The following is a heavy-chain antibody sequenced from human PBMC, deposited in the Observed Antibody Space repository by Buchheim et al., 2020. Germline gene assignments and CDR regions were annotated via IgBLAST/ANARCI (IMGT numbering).Heavy chain of an antibody. CDR3: ARDSSSSSDFDY. V-gene: IGHV3-48*02. D-gene: IGHD6-6*01. CDR2: IRGSSSPI. J-gene: IGHJ4*02. Sequence: EVHLVESGGGLVQPGGSLRLSCEASGFTFRSYSINWVRQAPGKGLEWLSYIRGSSSPIYYADSVKGRFTIFRENAKNTLFLQKNSLRDEDTAVYYGARDSSSSSDFDYWGQGTL. CDR1: GFTFRSYS.